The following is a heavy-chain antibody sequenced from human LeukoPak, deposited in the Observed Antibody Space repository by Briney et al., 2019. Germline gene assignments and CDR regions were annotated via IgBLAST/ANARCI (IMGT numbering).Heavy chain of an antibody. Sequence: GGSLRLSCAASGFTFSSYWMSWVRQAPGKGLEWVANIKQDGSEKYYVDSVKGRFTISRDNAKNSLYLQMNSLRAEDTAVYYCARVVPAGMVYYFDYWGQGTLVTVSS. V-gene: IGHV3-7*01. CDR2: IKQDGSEK. CDR1: GFTFSSYW. D-gene: IGHD2-2*01. J-gene: IGHJ4*02. CDR3: ARVVPAGMVYYFDY.